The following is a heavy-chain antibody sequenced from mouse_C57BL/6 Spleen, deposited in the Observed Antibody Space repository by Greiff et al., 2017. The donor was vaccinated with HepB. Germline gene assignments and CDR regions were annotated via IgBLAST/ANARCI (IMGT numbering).Heavy chain of an antibody. V-gene: IGHV5-9-1*02. Sequence: EVMLVESGEGLVKPGGSLKLSCAASGFTFSSYAMSWVRQTPEKRLEWVAYISSGGDYIYYADTVKGRFTISRDNARNTLYLQMSSLKSEDTAMYYCTRDASRRGAMDYWGQGTSVTVSS. J-gene: IGHJ4*01. CDR2: ISSGGDYI. CDR3: TRDASRRGAMDY. D-gene: IGHD6-1*01. CDR1: GFTFSSYA.